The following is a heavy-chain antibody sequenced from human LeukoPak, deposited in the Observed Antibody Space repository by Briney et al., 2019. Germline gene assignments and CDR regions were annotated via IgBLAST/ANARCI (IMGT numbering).Heavy chain of an antibody. V-gene: IGHV3-21*06. D-gene: IGHD3-10*01. Sequence: GGSLRLSCAASGFTLKIYSMNWVRQAPGKGLEWVSSISTDSSHMYYADSVKGRFTVSRDNAKNSLYLQMNTLRAEDTTVYYCARDDTSAHFFDSWGQGTLVTVSS. CDR1: GFTLKIYS. J-gene: IGHJ4*02. CDR3: ARDDTSAHFFDS. CDR2: ISTDSSHM.